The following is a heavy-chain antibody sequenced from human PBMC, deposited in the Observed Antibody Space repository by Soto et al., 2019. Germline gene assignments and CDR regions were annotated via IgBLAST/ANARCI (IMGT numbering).Heavy chain of an antibody. D-gene: IGHD4-17*01. CDR2: ISWNSGSI. CDR1: GFTFDDYA. CDR3: AKDYDYGDYYFDY. Sequence: VQLVESGGGLVQPGRSLRLSCAASGFTFDDYAMHWVRQAPGKGLEWVSGISWNSGSIGYADSVKGRFTISRDNAKNSLYLQMNSLRAEDTALYYCAKDYDYGDYYFDYWGQGTLVTVSS. V-gene: IGHV3-9*01. J-gene: IGHJ4*02.